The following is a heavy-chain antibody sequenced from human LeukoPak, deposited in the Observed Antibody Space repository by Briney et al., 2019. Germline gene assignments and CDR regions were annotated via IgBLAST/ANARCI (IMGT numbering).Heavy chain of an antibody. CDR2: INSDGSST. V-gene: IGHV3-74*01. J-gene: IGHJ4*01. Sequence: GGSLRLSCAASGFTFSSYWMHWVRQAPGKGLVWISRINSDGSSTNYGDSVKGRFTISRDNAKNTLYLQMNSLRAEDTAMYYCARAVYYSNYLGYWGQGTLVTVSS. CDR1: GFTFSSYW. D-gene: IGHD3-10*01. CDR3: ARAVYYSNYLGY.